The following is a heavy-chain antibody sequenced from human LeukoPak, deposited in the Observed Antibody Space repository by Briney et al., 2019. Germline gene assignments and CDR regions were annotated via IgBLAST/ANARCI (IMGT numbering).Heavy chain of an antibody. CDR1: GFSLSAYL. Sequence: PGGSLRLSCAASGFSLSAYLMTWVRQAPGKGLEWVSVIYSGGSTYYADSVKGRFTISRDNSKNTLYLQMNSLRAEDTAVYYCARTGRLQYGDYVAFDYWGQGTLVTVSS. CDR3: ARTGRLQYGDYVAFDY. V-gene: IGHV3-53*01. D-gene: IGHD4-17*01. CDR2: IYSGGST. J-gene: IGHJ4*02.